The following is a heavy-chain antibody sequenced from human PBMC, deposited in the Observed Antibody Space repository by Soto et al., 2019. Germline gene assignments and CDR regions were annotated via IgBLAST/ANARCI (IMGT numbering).Heavy chain of an antibody. V-gene: IGHV3-30*03. CDR1: GFTFSSYV. CDR2: ISYDGSNK. D-gene: IGHD6-19*01. J-gene: IGHJ6*02. CDR3: ATLGSGSQWLVFPIPWEYGMDV. Sequence: PGGSLRLSCAASGFTFSSYVMHWVRQAPGKGLEWVAVISYDGSNKYYADSVKGRFTISRDNSKNTLYLQMNSLRAEDTAVYYCATLGSGSQWLVFPIPWEYGMDVWGQGTTVNVSS.